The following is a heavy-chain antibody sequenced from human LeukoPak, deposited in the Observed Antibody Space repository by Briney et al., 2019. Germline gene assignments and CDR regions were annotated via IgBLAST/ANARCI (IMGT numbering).Heavy chain of an antibody. V-gene: IGHV3-7*01. CDR2: IKEDGGEG. D-gene: IGHD3-22*01. Sequence: GGSLRLSCAASGFTFSSYWMTWVRQAPGKGLEWVANIKEDGGEGYYVDSVKGRFTVSRDNAKNSLYLQLTSLRAEDTAVYYCAKDKGYSLDYWGQGTLVTVSS. CDR3: AKDKGYSLDY. J-gene: IGHJ4*02. CDR1: GFTFSSYW.